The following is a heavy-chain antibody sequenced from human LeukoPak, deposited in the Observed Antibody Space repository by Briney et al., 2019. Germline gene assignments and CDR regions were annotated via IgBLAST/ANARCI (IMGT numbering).Heavy chain of an antibody. CDR2: IKSKTDGGTT. Sequence: PGGSLRLSCAASGFTFSNAWMSWVRQAPGKGLEWVGRIKSKTDGGTTDYAAPVKGRFTNSRDDSKNTLYLQMNSQNTDVSAVYYCTTDLRVGATIDYWGQGTLVTVSS. V-gene: IGHV3-15*01. CDR3: TTDLRVGATIDY. CDR1: GFTFSNAW. J-gene: IGHJ4*02. D-gene: IGHD1-26*01.